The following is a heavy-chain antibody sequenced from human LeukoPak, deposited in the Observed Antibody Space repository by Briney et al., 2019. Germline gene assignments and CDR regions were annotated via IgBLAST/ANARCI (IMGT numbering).Heavy chain of an antibody. D-gene: IGHD6-19*01. Sequence: GGSLRLSCAASGFTFSSYAMSWVRQAPGKGLEWVSAISGSAYGTYYADSVKGRFTISRDNSKNTLYLQMNSLRAEDTAVYYCAKGTSSDWSRVTFDIWGQGTMVTVSS. CDR3: AKGTSSDWSRVTFDI. V-gene: IGHV3-23*01. J-gene: IGHJ3*02. CDR2: ISGSAYGT. CDR1: GFTFSSYA.